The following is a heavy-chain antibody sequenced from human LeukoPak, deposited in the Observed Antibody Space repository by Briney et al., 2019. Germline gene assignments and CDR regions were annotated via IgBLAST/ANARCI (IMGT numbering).Heavy chain of an antibody. J-gene: IGHJ6*02. CDR1: GGTFSSYA. D-gene: IGHD2-15*01. Sequence: SLKVSCKASGGTFSSYAISWVRQTPGQGLEWMGEIIPIFGTATYAQKLQGRVTITADESTSTAYMELSSLRSEDTAVYYCARDRGYCSGGSCWDPYYYYGMDVWGQGTTVTVSS. CDR2: IIPIFGTA. CDR3: ARDRGYCSGGSCWDPYYYYGMDV. V-gene: IGHV1-69*13.